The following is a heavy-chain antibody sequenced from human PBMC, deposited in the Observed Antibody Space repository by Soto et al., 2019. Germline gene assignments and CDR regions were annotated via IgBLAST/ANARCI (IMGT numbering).Heavy chain of an antibody. D-gene: IGHD6-13*01. CDR2: INSDGSST. V-gene: IGHV3-74*01. CDR3: ARESGSAGPIYYYYGMDV. Sequence: EVQLVESGGGLVQPGGSLRLSCAASGFTFSSYWMHWVRQAPGKGLVWVSRINSDGSSTSYADSVKGRFTISRDNAKNTLYLQMNSLIAEDTAVYYCARESGSAGPIYYYYGMDVWGQGTTVTVSS. CDR1: GFTFSSYW. J-gene: IGHJ6*02.